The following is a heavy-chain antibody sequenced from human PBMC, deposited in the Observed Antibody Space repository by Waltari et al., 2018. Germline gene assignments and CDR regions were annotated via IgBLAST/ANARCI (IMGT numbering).Heavy chain of an antibody. J-gene: IGHJ4*02. D-gene: IGHD1-26*01. CDR1: GDTFTGYQ. CDR3: ARDLVVGSGDY. CDR2: INPNSGGT. Sequence: QVHLVQSGAEVKKPGASVTVSCKASGDTFTGYQIHWVRQAPGQGLEWMGWINPNSGGTNYAQNFQGRVTITRDTSIRTAYMELSRLRSDDTAMYYCARDLVVGSGDYWGQGTLVTVSS. V-gene: IGHV1-2*02.